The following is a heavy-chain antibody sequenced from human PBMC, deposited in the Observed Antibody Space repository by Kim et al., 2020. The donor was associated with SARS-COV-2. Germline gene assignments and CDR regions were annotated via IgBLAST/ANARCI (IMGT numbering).Heavy chain of an antibody. V-gene: IGHV5-10-1*01. D-gene: IGHD2-21*02. Sequence: SYTHYSPSFQVHVTISADKSISTAYLQWSSLKASDPAMYYCARHDYYFDYWGQGTLVTVSS. J-gene: IGHJ4*02. CDR2: SYT. CDR3: ARHDYYFDY.